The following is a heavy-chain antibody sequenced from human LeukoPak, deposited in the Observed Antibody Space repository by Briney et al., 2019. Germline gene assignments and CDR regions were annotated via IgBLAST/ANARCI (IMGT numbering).Heavy chain of an antibody. CDR3: ARQYGSGSYYNWALVGFFDY. J-gene: IGHJ4*02. D-gene: IGHD3-10*01. CDR2: IYYSGST. CDR1: GGSISSSSYY. V-gene: IGHV4-39*01. Sequence: SETLSLTCTVSGGSISSSSYYWGWIRQPPGKGLEWIGSIYYSGSTYYNPSLKSRVTISVDTSKNQFSLKLSPVTAADTAVYYCARQYGSGSYYNWALVGFFDYWGQGTLVTVSS.